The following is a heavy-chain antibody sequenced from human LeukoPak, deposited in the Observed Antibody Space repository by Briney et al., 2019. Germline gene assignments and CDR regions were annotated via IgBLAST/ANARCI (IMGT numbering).Heavy chain of an antibody. V-gene: IGHV3-48*03. D-gene: IGHD5-24*01. J-gene: IGHJ4*02. CDR3: ARRFRD. CDR1: GLSFSGFE. Sequence: GGSLRLSCVGSGLSFSGFELNWVRQAPGKGLEGVSYISSDGTTKTYADSTKGRFTISRDNVKNSLFLQMNSLRAADTAIYYCARRFRDWGLGTLVTVSS. CDR2: ISSDGTTK.